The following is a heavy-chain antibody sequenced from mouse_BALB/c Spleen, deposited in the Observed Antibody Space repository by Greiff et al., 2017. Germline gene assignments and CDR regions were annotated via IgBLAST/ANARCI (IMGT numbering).Heavy chain of an antibody. J-gene: IGHJ2*01. CDR1: GYTFTSYW. V-gene: IGHV1S81*02. D-gene: IGHD1-1*01. CDR2: INPSNGRT. CDR3: ARSNYGSSRGY. Sequence: VQLQQPGAELVKPGASVKLSCKASGYTFTSYWMHWVKQRPGQGLEWIGEINPSNGRTNYNEKFKSKATLTVDKSSSTAYMQLSSLTSEDSAVYYCARSNYGSSRGYWGQGTTLTVSS.